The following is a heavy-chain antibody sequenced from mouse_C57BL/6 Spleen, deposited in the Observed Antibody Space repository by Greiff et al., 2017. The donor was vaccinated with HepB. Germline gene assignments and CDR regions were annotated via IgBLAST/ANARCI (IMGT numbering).Heavy chain of an antibody. J-gene: IGHJ4*01. V-gene: IGHV14-4*01. Sequence: EVKLVESGAELVRPGASVKLSCTASGFNIKDDYMHWVKQRPEQGLEWIGWIDPENGDTEYASKFQGKATITADTSSNTAYLQLSSLTSEDTAVYYCTTDLIYYGSSYAMDYWGQGTSVTVSS. CDR3: TTDLIYYGSSYAMDY. CDR2: IDPENGDT. CDR1: GFNIKDDY. D-gene: IGHD1-1*01.